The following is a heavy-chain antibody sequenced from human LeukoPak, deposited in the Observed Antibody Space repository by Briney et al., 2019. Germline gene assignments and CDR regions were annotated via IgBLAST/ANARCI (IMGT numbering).Heavy chain of an antibody. D-gene: IGHD6-13*01. CDR3: ATDSGIAAAGSYFQH. Sequence: SETLSLTCAVYGGSFSGYYWSWIRQPPGKGRGWRGEINHSGSTNYNPSLKSRVTISVDTYKNQCSRKLSSVTAADTAVYYCATDSGIAAAGSYFQHWGQGTLVTVSS. CDR1: GGSFSGYY. CDR2: INHSGST. J-gene: IGHJ1*01. V-gene: IGHV4-34*01.